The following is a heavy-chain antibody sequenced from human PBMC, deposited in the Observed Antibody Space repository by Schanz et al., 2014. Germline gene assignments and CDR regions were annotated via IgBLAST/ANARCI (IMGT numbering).Heavy chain of an antibody. V-gene: IGHV3-23*04. CDR2: ISSGGGST. D-gene: IGHD6-13*01. J-gene: IGHJ4*02. CDR1: GITFSSHS. Sequence: EVHLVESGGGLVQPGGSLRLSCAASGITFSSHSFNWVRQAPGKGLEWVSSISSGGGSTYYADSVKGRFTISRDNSKNTLYLQMKSLRAEDTAVYYCAKSQGSSFDSWGQGTLVTVSS. CDR3: AKSQGSSFDS.